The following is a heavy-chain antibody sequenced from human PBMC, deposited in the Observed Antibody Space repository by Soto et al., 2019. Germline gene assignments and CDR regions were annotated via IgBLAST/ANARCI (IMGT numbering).Heavy chain of an antibody. Sequence: QVQLVQSGAEVKKPGSSVKVSCKASGGTFSSYTISWVRQAPGQGLEWMGRIIPILGIANYAQKFQGRVTITADKATSTAYMELSSLRSEDTAVYYCARGYDGDFVAEYLQHWGQGTLVTVSS. CDR2: IIPILGIA. V-gene: IGHV1-69*02. CDR1: GGTFSSYT. CDR3: ARGYDGDFVAEYLQH. D-gene: IGHD4-17*01. J-gene: IGHJ1*01.